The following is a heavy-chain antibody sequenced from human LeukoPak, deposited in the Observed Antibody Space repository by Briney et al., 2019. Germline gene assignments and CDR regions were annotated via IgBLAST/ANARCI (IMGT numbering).Heavy chain of an antibody. CDR2: ITASAAST. D-gene: IGHD5-12*01. CDR1: GLTFSNYA. Sequence: GGSLRLSCEASGLTFSNYAMSWVRQAPGKGLEWVSTITASAASTYYTDSARGRFTISRDNSKSTLYLQMSNLRAEDTAVYYCAKHFGASSGYAFDFWGQGTLVTVSS. V-gene: IGHV3-23*01. J-gene: IGHJ4*02. CDR3: AKHFGASSGYAFDF.